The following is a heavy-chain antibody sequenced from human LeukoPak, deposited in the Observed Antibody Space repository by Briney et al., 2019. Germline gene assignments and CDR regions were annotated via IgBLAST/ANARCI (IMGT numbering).Heavy chain of an antibody. CDR1: GGSISSYY. CDR3: AQYFAATGESHLDH. D-gene: IGHD6-13*01. V-gene: IGHV4-59*01. J-gene: IGHJ4*02. Sequence: PSETLSLTCTVSGGSISSYYWSWIRQPPGKGLEWIGYIYYSGSTNYNPSLKSRVTISVDTSKNQFSLKLSSVTAADTAVYYCAQYFAATGESHLDHWGQGSLVTVSS. CDR2: IYYSGST.